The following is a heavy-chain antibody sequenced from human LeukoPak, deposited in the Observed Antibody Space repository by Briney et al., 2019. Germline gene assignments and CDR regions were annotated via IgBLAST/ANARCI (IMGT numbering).Heavy chain of an antibody. CDR3: AKDSRSSSSNPDY. CDR2: IKKDGSEK. J-gene: IGHJ4*02. V-gene: IGHV3-7*03. Sequence: GSLRLSCAASGFTFSSYWMSWVRQAPGKGLEWVANIKKDGSEKYYADSVKGRFSISRDSSKNTLYLRMNSLRAEDSAIYYCAKDSRSSSSNPDYWGQGTLVTVSS. D-gene: IGHD6-6*01. CDR1: GFTFSSYW.